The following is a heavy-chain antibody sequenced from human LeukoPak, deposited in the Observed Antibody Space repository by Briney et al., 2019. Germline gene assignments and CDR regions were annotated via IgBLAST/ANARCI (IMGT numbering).Heavy chain of an antibody. V-gene: IGHV1-69*06. J-gene: IGHJ6*03. CDR2: IIPIFGTA. CDR1: GGTFSSYA. Sequence: SVKVSCKASGGTFSSYAISWVRQAPEQGLEWMGGIIPIFGTANYAQKFQGRVTITADKSTSTAYMELSSLRSEDTAVYYCARDSGASNYYYYMDVWGKGTTVTVSS. D-gene: IGHD2-15*01. CDR3: ARDSGASNYYYYMDV.